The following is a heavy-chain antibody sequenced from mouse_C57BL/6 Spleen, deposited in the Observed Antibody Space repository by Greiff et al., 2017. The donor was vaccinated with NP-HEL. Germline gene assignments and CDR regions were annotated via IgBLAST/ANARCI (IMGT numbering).Heavy chain of an antibody. CDR3: ASGSSHEAWFAY. CDR2: INPNNGGT. D-gene: IGHD1-1*01. J-gene: IGHJ3*01. CDR1: GYTFTDYY. Sequence: EVQLQQSGPELVKPGASVKISCKASGYTFTDYYMNWVKQRHGKSLEWIGDINPNNGGTSYNQKFKGKATLTVDKSSSTAYMELRSLTSEDSAVYYCASGSSHEAWFAYWGQRTLVTVSA. V-gene: IGHV1-26*01.